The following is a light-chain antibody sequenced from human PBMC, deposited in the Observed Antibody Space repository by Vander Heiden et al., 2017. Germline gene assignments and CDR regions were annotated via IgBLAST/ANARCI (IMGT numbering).Light chain of an antibody. CDR3: QSYDNSLSAWV. CDR1: SSNIGAGYD. V-gene: IGLV1-40*01. J-gene: IGLJ3*02. CDR2: GNV. Sequence: QSVLTHPPPVSGAPGLRVTISCTGSSSNIGAGYDVHWYQQLPLAAPKLLIYGNVHRPSGVPDRISGSKSGTSASLAITGLPADDEADYYCQSYDNSLSAWVFGGGTKLTVL.